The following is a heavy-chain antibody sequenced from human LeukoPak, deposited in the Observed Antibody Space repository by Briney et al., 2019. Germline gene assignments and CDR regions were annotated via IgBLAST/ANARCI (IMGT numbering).Heavy chain of an antibody. V-gene: IGHV1-18*04. CDR1: GYTFTSYG. CDR3: ASVSDYGDYGDY. Sequence: ASVKVSRKASGYTFTSYGISWVRQAPGQGLEWMGWISAYNGNTNYAQKLQGRVTMTTDTSTSTAYMELRSLRSDDTAVYYCASVSDYGDYGDYWGQGTLVTVSS. J-gene: IGHJ4*02. CDR2: ISAYNGNT. D-gene: IGHD4-17*01.